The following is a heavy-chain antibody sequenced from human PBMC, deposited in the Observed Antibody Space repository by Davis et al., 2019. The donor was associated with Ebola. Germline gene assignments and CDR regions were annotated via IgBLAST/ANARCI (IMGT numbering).Heavy chain of an antibody. J-gene: IGHJ4*02. Sequence: GESLKISCAASGFSFDDFAMAWVRQAPGKGLEWVSGINWNGGSTGYADSVKGRFTISRDNARNSLYLQMNSLRDEDTAVYYCARFSRGNPIDDWGQGTLVTVSS. CDR3: ARFSRGNPIDD. CDR1: GFSFDDFA. V-gene: IGHV3-20*04. CDR2: INWNGGST.